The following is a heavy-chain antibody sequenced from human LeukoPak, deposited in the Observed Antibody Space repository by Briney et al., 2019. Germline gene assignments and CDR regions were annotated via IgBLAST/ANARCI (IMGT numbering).Heavy chain of an antibody. Sequence: ASVKVSCKASGYTFTSYGISWVRQAPGQGLEWMGWISAYNGNTNYAQKLQGRVTMTTDTSTSTAYMELRSLRSDDTAVYYCARAPYCSSTSCSENWFDPWGQGTLVTVSS. CDR3: ARAPYCSSTSCSENWFDP. CDR1: GYTFTSYG. J-gene: IGHJ5*02. D-gene: IGHD2-2*01. CDR2: ISAYNGNT. V-gene: IGHV1-18*01.